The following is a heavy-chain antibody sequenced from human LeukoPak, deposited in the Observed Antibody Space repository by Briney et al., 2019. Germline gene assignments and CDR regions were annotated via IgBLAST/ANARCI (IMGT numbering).Heavy chain of an antibody. CDR3: AKDTYDFWSGPLDY. Sequence: GGSLRLSCAASGFTVSSNYMSWVRQAPGKGLEWVSVIYSGGSTYYADSVKGRFTISRDNSKNTLYLQMNSLRAEDTAVYYCAKDTYDFWSGPLDYWGQGTLVTVSS. D-gene: IGHD3-3*01. CDR2: IYSGGST. J-gene: IGHJ4*02. CDR1: GFTVSSNY. V-gene: IGHV3-53*05.